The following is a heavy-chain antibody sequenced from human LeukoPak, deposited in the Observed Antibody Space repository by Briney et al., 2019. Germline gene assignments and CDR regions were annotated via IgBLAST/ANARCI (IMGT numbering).Heavy chain of an antibody. V-gene: IGHV4-34*01. Sequence: SETLSLTCAVYGGSFGGYYWSWIRQPPGKGLEWIGEINHSGSTNYNPSLKSRVTISVDTSKNQFSLKLSSVTAADTAVYYCASTGDSSESDAFDIWGQGTMVTVSS. CDR3: ASTGDSSESDAFDI. CDR2: INHSGST. J-gene: IGHJ3*02. CDR1: GGSFGGYY. D-gene: IGHD3-22*01.